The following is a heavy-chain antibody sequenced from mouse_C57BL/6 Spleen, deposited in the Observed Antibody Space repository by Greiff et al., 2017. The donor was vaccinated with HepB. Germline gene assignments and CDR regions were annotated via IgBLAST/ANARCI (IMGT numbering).Heavy chain of an antibody. Sequence: QVHVKQPGAELVKPGASVKLSCKASGYTFTSYWMQWVKQRPGQGLEWIGEIDPSDSYTNYNQKFKGKATLTVDTSSSTAYMQLSSLTSEDSAVYYCAIRGLGRYFDYWGQGTTLTVSS. D-gene: IGHD4-1*01. CDR2: IDPSDSYT. J-gene: IGHJ2*01. V-gene: IGHV1-50*01. CDR1: GYTFTSYW. CDR3: AIRGLGRYFDY.